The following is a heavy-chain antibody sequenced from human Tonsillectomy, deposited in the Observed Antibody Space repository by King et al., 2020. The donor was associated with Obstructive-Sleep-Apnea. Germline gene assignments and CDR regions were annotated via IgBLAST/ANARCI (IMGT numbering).Heavy chain of an antibody. CDR2: INHSGST. D-gene: IGHD6-13*01. CDR1: GGSFSDYY. CDR3: GRGSGAASVNWFDP. V-gene: IGHV4-34*01. J-gene: IGHJ5*02. Sequence: VQLQQWGAGLLGPSETLSLTCAVYGGSFSDYYWSWIRQPPGKGLEWIGEINHSGSTNYNPSLKSRVTISVDTSKTQFSLNLSSVTAADTAVYYCGRGSGAASVNWFDPWGQGALVTVSS.